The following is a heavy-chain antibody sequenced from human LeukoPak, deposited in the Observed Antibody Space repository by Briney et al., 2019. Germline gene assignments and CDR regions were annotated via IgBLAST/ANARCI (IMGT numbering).Heavy chain of an antibody. Sequence: GGSLRLSCAASGFTFSSYAMSWVRQAPGKGLEWVSAISGSGGSTYYADSVKGRFTISRDNSKNTLYLQMNSLRAEDTAVYYCAKDHRQYQLWRFLEWLSPGIDYWGQGTLVTVSS. D-gene: IGHD3-3*01. CDR1: GFTFSSYA. CDR2: ISGSGGST. V-gene: IGHV3-23*01. CDR3: AKDHRQYQLWRFLEWLSPGIDY. J-gene: IGHJ4*02.